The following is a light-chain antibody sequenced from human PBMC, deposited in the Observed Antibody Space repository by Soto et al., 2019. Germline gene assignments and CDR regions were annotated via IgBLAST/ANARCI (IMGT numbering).Light chain of an antibody. CDR2: DAS. V-gene: IGKV3-15*01. CDR3: HQYNHWPPGT. Sequence: EILLMQSPGTLSVSPGERATLSCRASQTISRSLAWYQQHPGQAPRLLIYDASTRATGIPARFSGSGSGTDFTLTISTLQPEDFALYYCHQYNHWPPGTFGQGTKVEIK. CDR1: QTISRS. J-gene: IGKJ2*01.